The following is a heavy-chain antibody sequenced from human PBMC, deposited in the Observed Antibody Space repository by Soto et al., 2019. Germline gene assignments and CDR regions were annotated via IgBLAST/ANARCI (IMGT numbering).Heavy chain of an antibody. D-gene: IGHD3-9*01. Sequence: GASVKVSCKASGYTFTSYGISWVRQAPGQGLEWMGWISAYNGNTNYAQKLHGRVTMTTDTSTSTAYMELRSLRSDDTAVYYCASVTPAKHYDIWTGYSPGAFDIWGQGTMVTVSS. CDR2: ISAYNGNT. CDR3: ASVTPAKHYDIWTGYSPGAFDI. J-gene: IGHJ3*02. CDR1: GYTFTSYG. V-gene: IGHV1-18*01.